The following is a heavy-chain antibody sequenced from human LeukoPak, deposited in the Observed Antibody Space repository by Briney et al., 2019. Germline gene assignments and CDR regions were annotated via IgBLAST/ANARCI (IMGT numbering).Heavy chain of an antibody. CDR3: ARSGRNWFDP. J-gene: IGHJ5*02. V-gene: IGHV4-59*08. CDR1: GGSISSYY. D-gene: IGHD1-26*01. CDR2: IYYSGST. Sequence: SETLSLTCTVSGGSISSYYWSWIRQPPGKGLEWIGYIYYSGSTNYNPSLKSRVTISVDTSKNQFSLKLSSVTAADTAVYYCARSGRNWFDPWGQGTQVTVSS.